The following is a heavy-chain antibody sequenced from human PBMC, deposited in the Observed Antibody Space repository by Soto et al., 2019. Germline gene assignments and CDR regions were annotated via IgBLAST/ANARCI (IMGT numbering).Heavy chain of an antibody. CDR3: ARLGYDSSAYYDDIDY. D-gene: IGHD3-22*01. Sequence: SETLSLTCTVSGGSISSSSYYWGWLRQPPGEGLEGLGSIFYSGSTQYNPSLKSRVNISVDTSKNQFSLKLSSVTAADTAVYYCARLGYDSSAYYDDIDYWGQGALVTVSS. V-gene: IGHV4-39*01. J-gene: IGHJ4*02. CDR2: IFYSGST. CDR1: GGSISSSSYY.